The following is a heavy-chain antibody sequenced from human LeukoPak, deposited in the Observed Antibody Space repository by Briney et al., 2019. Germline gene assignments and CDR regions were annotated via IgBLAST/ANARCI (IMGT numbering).Heavy chain of an antibody. Sequence: GGSLRLSCAASGFTFTTYWMHWVRQAPGKGLVWVSHINSDGSITSYADSVKGRFTISRDNAKNTLYLRMNSLRAEDTAVYYCALGYSYGPNAFDIWGQGTMVTVSS. J-gene: IGHJ3*02. V-gene: IGHV3-74*01. CDR3: ALGYSYGPNAFDI. CDR1: GFTFTTYW. CDR2: INSDGSIT. D-gene: IGHD5-18*01.